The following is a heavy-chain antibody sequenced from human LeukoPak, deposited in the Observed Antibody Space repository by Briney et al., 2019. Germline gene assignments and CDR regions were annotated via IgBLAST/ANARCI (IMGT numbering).Heavy chain of an antibody. CDR3: ARDHYGDPVGY. CDR1: GGTFSSYA. V-gene: IGHV1-69*04. D-gene: IGHD4-17*01. CDR2: IIPILGIA. Sequence: SVKVSCKASGGTFSSYAISWVRQAPGQGLEWMGRIIPILGIANYAQKFQGSVTITADKSTSTAYMELSSLRSEDTAVYYCARDHYGDPVGYWGQGTLVTVSS. J-gene: IGHJ4*02.